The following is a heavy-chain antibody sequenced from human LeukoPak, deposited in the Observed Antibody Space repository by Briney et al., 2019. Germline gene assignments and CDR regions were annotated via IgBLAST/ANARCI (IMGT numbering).Heavy chain of an antibody. D-gene: IGHD3-10*01. V-gene: IGHV3-33*01. J-gene: IGHJ4*02. CDR3: ARDRCMVRGVKYCYFDY. CDR1: GFTFSSYG. CDR2: IYYAGSNK. Sequence: GGSLRLSCAASGFTFSSYGMHWVRQAPGKGLEWVALIYYAGSNKFYADSVKGRFTISRDNSKNTLYLQMNSLRAEDTAVYYCARDRCMVRGVKYCYFDYWGQGTLVTVSS.